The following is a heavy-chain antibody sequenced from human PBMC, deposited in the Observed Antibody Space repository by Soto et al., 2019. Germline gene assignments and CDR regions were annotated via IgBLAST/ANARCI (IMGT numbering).Heavy chain of an antibody. CDR1: GGTFSSYA. CDR2: IIPIFGTA. CDR3: ARATYDFWSGYSTHQYFDY. D-gene: IGHD3-3*01. J-gene: IGHJ4*02. Sequence: GASVKVSCKASGGTFSSYAISWVRQAPGQGLEWMGGIIPIFGTANYAQKFQGRVTITADESTSTAYMELSSLRSEDTAVYYCARATYDFWSGYSTHQYFDYWGQGTMVTVSS. V-gene: IGHV1-69*13.